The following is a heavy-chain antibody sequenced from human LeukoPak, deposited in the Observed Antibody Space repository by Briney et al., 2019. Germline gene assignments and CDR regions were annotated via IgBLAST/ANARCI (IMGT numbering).Heavy chain of an antibody. Sequence: ASVKVSCKASGYTFTSYYMHWVRQAPGQGLEWMGIINPSGGSTSYAQKFQGRVTMTRDTSTSTAYMELSSLRSEDTAVYYCATYLSGYDENDAFDIWGQGTMVTVSS. CDR1: GYTFTSYY. CDR3: ATYLSGYDENDAFDI. CDR2: INPSGGST. D-gene: IGHD5-12*01. V-gene: IGHV1-46*01. J-gene: IGHJ3*02.